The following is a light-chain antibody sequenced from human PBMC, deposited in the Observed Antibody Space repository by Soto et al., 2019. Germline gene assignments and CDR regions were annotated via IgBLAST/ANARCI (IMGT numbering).Light chain of an antibody. V-gene: IGKV1-39*01. CDR3: KQSFSTPRT. CDR1: QGISTY. J-gene: IGKJ1*01. CDR2: AAS. Sequence: DIQMTQSPSSLSASVGDRVTITCRASQGISTYLAWYQQKPGRIPKLLIYAASALQSGVQSRFSGSGSGTDFTLTIRSLQPEDFGTYYCKQSFSTPRTFGQGTKVDIK.